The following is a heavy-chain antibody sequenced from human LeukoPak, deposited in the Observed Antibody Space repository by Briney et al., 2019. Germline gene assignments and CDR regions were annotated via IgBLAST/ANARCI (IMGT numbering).Heavy chain of an antibody. D-gene: IGHD2-15*01. Sequence: ASVKVSCKASGYTFTSYNINWERQATGQGLEWMGWMNPNSGNTGYAQKFQGRVTKTRNTSISTAYMELSSLRSEDTAVYYCVGSRKGGFDIWGQGTMVTVSS. CDR3: VGSRKGGFDI. V-gene: IGHV1-8*01. J-gene: IGHJ3*02. CDR1: GYTFTSYN. CDR2: MNPNSGNT.